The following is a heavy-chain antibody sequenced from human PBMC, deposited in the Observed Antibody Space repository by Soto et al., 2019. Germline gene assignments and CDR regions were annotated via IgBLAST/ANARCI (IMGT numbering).Heavy chain of an antibody. V-gene: IGHV1-46*03. Sequence: GASVKVSCKASGYFLSNYYLHWVRQAPGQGIEWMGIINPSGGSPTYAQKVQGRFTMTWDTSTSTLYMELSSLTSEDTAVYYCARDHCSGGSCYLVYWGQGTLVTDSS. CDR3: ARDHCSGGSCYLVY. CDR2: INPSGGSP. J-gene: IGHJ4*02. CDR1: GYFLSNYY. D-gene: IGHD2-15*01.